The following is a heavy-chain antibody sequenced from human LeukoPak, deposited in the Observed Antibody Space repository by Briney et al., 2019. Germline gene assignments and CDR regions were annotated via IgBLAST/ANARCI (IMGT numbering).Heavy chain of an antibody. CDR2: IYYSGST. V-gene: IGHV4-59*12. CDR1: GGSISSYY. J-gene: IGHJ4*02. Sequence: PSETLSLTCTVSGGSISSYYWSWFRQTPGKGPEWIGYIYYSGSTKYNPSLKSRVTISVDTSKNQFSLKLSSVTAADTAVYYCARGLVGAAGSRSDYWGQGTLVTVSS. D-gene: IGHD6-13*01. CDR3: ARGLVGAAGSRSDY.